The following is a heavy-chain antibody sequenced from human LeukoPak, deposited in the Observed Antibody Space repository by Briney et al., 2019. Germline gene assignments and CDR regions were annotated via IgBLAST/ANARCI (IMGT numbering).Heavy chain of an antibody. Sequence: SETLSLTCTVSGGSISGYFWSWIRQHPGKGLEWIGYIYYSGSTYYNPSLKSRVTISVDTSKNQFSLKLSSVTAADTAVYYCARGSLTYYDSSGYYYRAFDIWGQGTMVTVSS. CDR2: IYYSGST. V-gene: IGHV4-31*03. CDR1: GGSISGYF. CDR3: ARGSLTYYDSSGYYYRAFDI. J-gene: IGHJ3*02. D-gene: IGHD3-22*01.